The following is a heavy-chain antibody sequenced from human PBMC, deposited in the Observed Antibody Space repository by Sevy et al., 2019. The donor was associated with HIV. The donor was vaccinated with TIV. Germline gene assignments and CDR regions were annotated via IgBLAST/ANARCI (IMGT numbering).Heavy chain of an antibody. D-gene: IGHD3-10*01. CDR1: GGSFSSYY. J-gene: IGHJ4*02. CDR3: AGFGELESGY. CDR2: ITHRGTT. Sequence: SETLSLTCAVYGGSFSSYYWTWVRQPPGKGLEWIGEITHRGTTNYNPSLKSRVTTSVDTSKNRFSLRLRSVTAADTAVYYCAGFGELESGYWGQGSLVTVSS. V-gene: IGHV4-34*01.